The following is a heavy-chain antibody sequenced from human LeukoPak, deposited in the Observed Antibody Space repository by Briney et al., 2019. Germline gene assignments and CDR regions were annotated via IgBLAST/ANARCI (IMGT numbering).Heavy chain of an antibody. D-gene: IGHD6-19*01. V-gene: IGHV3-74*01. CDR3: ARGNGWGIDY. J-gene: IGHJ4*02. CDR1: GFTFSSYW. Sequence: TGGSLRLSCAASGFTFSSYWMHWVRQAPGKGLVWDSRINSDGSSTSYADSVKGRFTISRDNSKNTLYLQMNSLRAEDTAVYYCARGNGWGIDYWGQGTLVTVSS. CDR2: INSDGSST.